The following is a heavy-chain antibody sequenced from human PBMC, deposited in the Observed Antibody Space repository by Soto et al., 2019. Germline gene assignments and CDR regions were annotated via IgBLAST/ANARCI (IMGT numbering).Heavy chain of an antibody. CDR3: ARDKITGLFDY. CDR2: IHYSGNT. Sequence: PSETLSLTCTVSGGSISSSNDFWGWIRQSPGKGLEWIATIHYSGNTNYYNPSLKSRVTISVDTSKNQFSLKLTSVTAADTAVYYCARDKITGLFDYWGQGTLVTVSS. D-gene: IGHD2-8*02. CDR1: GGSISSSNDF. J-gene: IGHJ4*02. V-gene: IGHV4-39*07.